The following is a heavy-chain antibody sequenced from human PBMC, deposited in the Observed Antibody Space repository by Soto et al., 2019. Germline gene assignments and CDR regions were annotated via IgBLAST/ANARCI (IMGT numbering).Heavy chain of an antibody. V-gene: IGHV3-30-3*01. Sequence: QVQLVESGGGVVQPGRSLRLSCAASRFTFSSYAMHWVRQAPGKGLEWVAVISYDGSNKYYADSVKGRFTISRDNSKNTLYLQMNSLRAEDTAVYYCARDTAASPGYWGQGTLVTVSS. J-gene: IGHJ4*02. D-gene: IGHD5-18*01. CDR2: ISYDGSNK. CDR3: ARDTAASPGY. CDR1: RFTFSSYA.